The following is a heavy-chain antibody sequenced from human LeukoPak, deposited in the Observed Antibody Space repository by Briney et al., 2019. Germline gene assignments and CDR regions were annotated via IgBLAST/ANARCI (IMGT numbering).Heavy chain of an antibody. Sequence: SETLSLTCTVSGGSISSYYWSWIRQPAGKGLEWIGRIYTSGSTNYNPSLKSRVTMSVDTSKNQFSLKLSSVTAADTAVYYCARATYYYDSSGYYEVFDYWGQGTLVTVSS. CDR2: IYTSGST. V-gene: IGHV4-4*07. CDR3: ARATYYYDSSGYYEVFDY. J-gene: IGHJ4*02. D-gene: IGHD3-22*01. CDR1: GGSISSYY.